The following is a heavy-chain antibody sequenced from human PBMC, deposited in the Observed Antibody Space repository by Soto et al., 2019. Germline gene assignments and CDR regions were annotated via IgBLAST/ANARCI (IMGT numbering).Heavy chain of an antibody. Sequence: VQLLESGGGLVQPGGSLRLSCAASGFTFSSYAINWVRQAPGKGLEWVSVITGGGGSTFYADSVKGRFTISRDNSKNTVYLQMNNLRVEDTAVYHCAKDVAVGGGFWGLGTLVTVSS. D-gene: IGHD3-16*01. CDR3: AKDVAVGGGF. CDR1: GFTFSSYA. CDR2: ITGGGGST. V-gene: IGHV3-23*01. J-gene: IGHJ4*02.